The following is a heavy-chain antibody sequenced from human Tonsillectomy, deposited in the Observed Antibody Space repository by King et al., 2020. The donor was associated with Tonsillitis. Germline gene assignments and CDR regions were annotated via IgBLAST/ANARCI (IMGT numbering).Heavy chain of an antibody. J-gene: IGHJ3*02. CDR1: GFTFSSYV. V-gene: IGHV3-23*01. CDR3: AKKSVGASRWGAFDI. CDR2: IDNPGAST. D-gene: IGHD1-26*01. Sequence: EVQLQESGGGLVQPGGSPRLSCAASGFTFSSYVMSWVRQAPGKGLEWVSGIDNPGASTYYTDSVKGRFTISRDNSKNTLYLQMNTLRFEDTAVYYCAKKSVGASRWGAFDIWGLGTMVTVSS.